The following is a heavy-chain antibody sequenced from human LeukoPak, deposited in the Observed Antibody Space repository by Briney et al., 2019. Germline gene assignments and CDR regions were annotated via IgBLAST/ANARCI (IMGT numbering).Heavy chain of an antibody. J-gene: IGHJ5*02. CDR2: IICEGSEM. Sequence: TGGSLRLSCAASGFTFSSYGMYWVRQAPGKGLECVAFIICEGSEMYYADSVKGRFTISRDNCRDTLYLQVNSLRGDDTAIYYCARNRGYTYDYDSFDPWGQGTLVTVSS. D-gene: IGHD5-18*01. CDR3: ARNRGYTYDYDSFDP. CDR1: GFTFSSYG. V-gene: IGHV3-30*19.